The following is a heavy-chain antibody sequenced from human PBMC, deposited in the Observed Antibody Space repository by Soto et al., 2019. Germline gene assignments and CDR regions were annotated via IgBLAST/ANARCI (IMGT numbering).Heavy chain of an antibody. CDR1: GGSFSGYY. CDR3: ARGAGRQQLGNWFDP. D-gene: IGHD6-13*01. J-gene: IGHJ5*02. V-gene: IGHV4-34*01. CDR2: INHSGST. Sequence: SETLSLTCAVYGGSFSGYYWSWIRQPPGKGLEWIGEINHSGSTNYNPSLKSRVTISVDTSKNQFSLKLSSVTAADTAVYYCARGAGRQQLGNWFDPWGQGXLVTVYS.